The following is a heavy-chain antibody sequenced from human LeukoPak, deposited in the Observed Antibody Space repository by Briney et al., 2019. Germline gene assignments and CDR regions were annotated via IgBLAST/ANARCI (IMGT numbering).Heavy chain of an antibody. J-gene: IGHJ4*02. CDR3: AREHDYGDYGGLGFDY. Sequence: GGSLRLSCAVSGFTFSSYSMNWVRQAPGKGLEWVSYISSSGSAIYYADSVKGRFTISRDNAKNSLYLQMNSLRAEDTALYYCAREHDYGDYGGLGFDYWGQGTLVTVSS. V-gene: IGHV3-48*04. CDR2: ISSSGSAI. D-gene: IGHD4-17*01. CDR1: GFTFSSYS.